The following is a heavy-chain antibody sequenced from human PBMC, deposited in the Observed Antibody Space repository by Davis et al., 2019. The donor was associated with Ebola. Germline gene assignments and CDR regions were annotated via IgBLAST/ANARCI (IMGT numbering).Heavy chain of an antibody. CDR1: GFMFSRCG. Sequence: GGSLTLSCAASGFMFSRCGMNWVRQAPGKGLEWVSGIGVSGGTTYAESVKGRFTISRDNSQNTLYLQMTGLRAEDTAIYYCAKGPTRSGYYWGQGTLVTVSS. D-gene: IGHD6-19*01. V-gene: IGHV3-23*01. J-gene: IGHJ4*02. CDR2: IGVSGGTT. CDR3: AKGPTRSGYY.